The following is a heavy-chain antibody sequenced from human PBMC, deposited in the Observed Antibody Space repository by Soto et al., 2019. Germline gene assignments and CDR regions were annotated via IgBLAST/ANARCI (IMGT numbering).Heavy chain of an antibody. CDR2: ISGSGDNT. Sequence: EVQLLESGGGLVQPGGSLRLSCAASGFTFSNYAMTWVRQAPGKGLEWVSTISGSGDNTYYADSVRGRFTISRDNSKNTLYRQMNSQRADDTAVYYCAKRPLAARHTDFWGQGTLVTVSS. CDR3: AKRPLAARHTDF. J-gene: IGHJ4*02. D-gene: IGHD6-6*01. V-gene: IGHV3-23*01. CDR1: GFTFSNYA.